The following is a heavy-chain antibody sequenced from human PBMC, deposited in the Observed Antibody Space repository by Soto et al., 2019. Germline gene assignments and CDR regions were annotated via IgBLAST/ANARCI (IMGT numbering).Heavy chain of an antibody. D-gene: IGHD5-12*01. Sequence: PSETLSLTCTVSGGSISSGGYYWSWIRQHPGKGLEWIGYIYYSGSTYYNPSLKSRVTISVDTSKNQFSLKLSSVTAADTAVYYCARIGIGGYESLAFDIWGQGTMVTVSS. J-gene: IGHJ3*02. CDR1: GGSISSGGYY. CDR2: IYYSGST. CDR3: ARIGIGGYESLAFDI. V-gene: IGHV4-31*03.